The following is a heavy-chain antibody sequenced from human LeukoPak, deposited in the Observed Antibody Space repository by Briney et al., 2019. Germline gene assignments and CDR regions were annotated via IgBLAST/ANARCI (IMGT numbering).Heavy chain of an antibody. CDR3: AKDLRTYDSSGYYPLGMDY. CDR2: ISVSAGST. D-gene: IGHD3-22*01. V-gene: IGHV3-23*01. J-gene: IGHJ4*02. CDR1: GFTFSDYA. Sequence: PGGSLRLSCAASGFTFSDYAMSWVRQAPGKSLEWVSTISVSAGSTYYADSVKGRFTISRDNSKNTLYLQMNSLRAEDTAVYYCAKDLRTYDSSGYYPLGMDYWGQGTLVTVSS.